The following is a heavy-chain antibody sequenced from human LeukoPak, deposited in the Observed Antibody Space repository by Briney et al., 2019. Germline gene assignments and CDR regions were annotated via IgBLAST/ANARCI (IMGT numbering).Heavy chain of an antibody. V-gene: IGHV4-34*01. CDR3: AGYQLLIGVDY. CDR1: VGSFSGYY. Sequence: SETLSLTCAVYVGSFSGYYWSWIRQPRGGGLEWIGEINHSGSTNYNPSIKSRVTISVDTSKNQFSLKLSSVTAADKAVYYCAGYQLLIGVDYWGQGTLVTASS. CDR2: INHSGST. D-gene: IGHD2-2*01. J-gene: IGHJ4*02.